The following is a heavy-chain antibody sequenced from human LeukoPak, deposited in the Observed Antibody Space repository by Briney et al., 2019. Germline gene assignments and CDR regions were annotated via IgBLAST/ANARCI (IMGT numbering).Heavy chain of an antibody. Sequence: GGSLRLSCAASGFTFSIYAMSWVRQAPGKGLEWVSLISGSGGSTYYADSVKGRFTISRDNSKNTLNLQMNSLRAEDTAVYYCAKSHQQLVHFSHYYYYMDVWGKGTTVTVSS. CDR2: ISGSGGST. D-gene: IGHD6-13*01. CDR1: GFTFSIYA. V-gene: IGHV3-23*01. CDR3: AKSHQQLVHFSHYYYYMDV. J-gene: IGHJ6*03.